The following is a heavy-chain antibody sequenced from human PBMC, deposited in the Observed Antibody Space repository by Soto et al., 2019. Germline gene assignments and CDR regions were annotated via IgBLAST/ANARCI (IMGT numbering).Heavy chain of an antibody. D-gene: IGHD1-26*01. Sequence: EVQLLESGGGLVQPGGSLRLSCAASGFTFSSDAMSWDRQAPGKGLEWVSAISGSGGSTYYADSVKGRFTISRDNSKNTLYLQMNSLRAEDTAVFYCAKDSKLAHFDYWGQGTLVTVSS. J-gene: IGHJ4*02. CDR3: AKDSKLAHFDY. V-gene: IGHV3-23*01. CDR2: ISGSGGST. CDR1: GFTFSSDA.